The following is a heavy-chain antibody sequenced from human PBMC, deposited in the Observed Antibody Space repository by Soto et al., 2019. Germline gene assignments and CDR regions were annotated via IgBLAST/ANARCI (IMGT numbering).Heavy chain of an antibody. CDR1: GFSISSAW. Sequence: QLVESGGGLVRPGGSLRLSCSASGFSISSAWMNWVRQAPGKGLEWVGRIKTKIEGETTHYAAPVNGRFTVSRDDSKNMLYLQMNSQKADDTALYYCPTGSVEGVWGQGTTVTVSS. V-gene: IGHV3-15*07. D-gene: IGHD2-15*01. CDR2: IKTKIEGETT. CDR3: PTGSVEGV. J-gene: IGHJ6*01.